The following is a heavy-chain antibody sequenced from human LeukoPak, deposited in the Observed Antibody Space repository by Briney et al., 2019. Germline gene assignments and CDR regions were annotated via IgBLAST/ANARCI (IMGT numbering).Heavy chain of an antibody. Sequence: GGSLRLSCAASGFTFSSYSMNWVRQPPGKGLEWVSYSSGSSSTRYYADSVKVRFTISRDNAKNSLYLQMNSLGAEDTSVYSCARYGDYGAFDIWGQGTMVTVSS. D-gene: IGHD4-17*01. CDR3: ARYGDYGAFDI. V-gene: IGHV3-48*01. CDR1: GFTFSSYS. J-gene: IGHJ3*02. CDR2: SSGSSSTR.